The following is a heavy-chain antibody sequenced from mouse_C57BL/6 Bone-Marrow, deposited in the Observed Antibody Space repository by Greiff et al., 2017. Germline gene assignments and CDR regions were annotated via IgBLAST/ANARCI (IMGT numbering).Heavy chain of an antibody. CDR1: GFNIKDDY. V-gene: IGHV14-4*01. Sequence: EVQLQQSGAELVRPGASVKLSCTASGFNIKDDYMHWVKQRPEQGLEWIGWIEPENGDTEYASKYQGKATITAATSSNTAYLQLSSLTSEDTAVYYCTDYYGSSGAYWGQGTLVTVSA. D-gene: IGHD1-1*01. J-gene: IGHJ3*01. CDR3: TDYYGSSGAY. CDR2: IEPENGDT.